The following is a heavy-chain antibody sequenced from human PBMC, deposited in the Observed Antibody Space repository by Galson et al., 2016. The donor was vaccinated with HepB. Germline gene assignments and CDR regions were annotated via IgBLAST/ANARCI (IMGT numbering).Heavy chain of an antibody. CDR1: GFTFADYP. J-gene: IGHJ4*02. CDR3: ARCERYGSGWYGKNDY. D-gene: IGHD6-13*01. CDR2: GYGGGGGP. Sequence: SLRLSCAASGFTFADYPMTWVRQAPGKGLEWVSAGYGGGGGPHYADSVKGRFTMSRDISRNTLYLQMNSLRAEDTAVYYCARCERYGSGWYGKNDYWGQGTLVTVSS. V-gene: IGHV3-23*01.